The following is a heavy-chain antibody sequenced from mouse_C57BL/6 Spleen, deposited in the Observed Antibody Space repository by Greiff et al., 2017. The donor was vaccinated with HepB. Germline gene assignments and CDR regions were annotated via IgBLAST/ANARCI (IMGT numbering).Heavy chain of an antibody. J-gene: IGHJ2*01. CDR1: GYNIKNTY. CDR3: AAYYYGSSYGYFDY. CDR2: IDPANGNT. Sequence: EVQLQQSVAELVRPGASVKLSCTASGYNIKNTYMHWVKQRPEQGLEWIGRIDPANGNTKYAPKFQGKATITADTSSNTAYLQLSSLTSEDTAIYYCAAYYYGSSYGYFDYWGQGTTLTVSS. V-gene: IGHV14-3*01. D-gene: IGHD1-1*01.